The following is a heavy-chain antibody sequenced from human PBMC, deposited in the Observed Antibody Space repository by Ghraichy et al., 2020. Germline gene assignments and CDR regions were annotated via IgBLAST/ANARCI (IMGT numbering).Heavy chain of an antibody. Sequence: SETLSLTCTLSSGSISPYYWSWIRQPPGKGLEWIGYIYYSGGTNYNPSLKSRVTLSVDTSKNQFSLRLTSVTAADTAVYFCARGGGNYEIDSWGQGTLVTVSS. D-gene: IGHD1-26*01. CDR2: IYYSGGT. J-gene: IGHJ4*02. V-gene: IGHV4-59*01. CDR1: SGSISPYY. CDR3: ARGGGNYEIDS.